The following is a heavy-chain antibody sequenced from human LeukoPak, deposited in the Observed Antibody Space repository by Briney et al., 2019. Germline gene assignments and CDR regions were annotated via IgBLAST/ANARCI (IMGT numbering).Heavy chain of an antibody. D-gene: IGHD3-10*01. CDR2: ISGSGGST. Sequence: GGSLRLSCAASGFTFSSYGLHWVRQAPGKGLEWVSAISGSGGSTYYADSVKGRFTISRDNSKNTLYLQMNSLRAEDTAVYYCAKVGWSRRGYFDYWGQGTLVTVSS. CDR3: AKVGWSRRGYFDY. V-gene: IGHV3-23*01. J-gene: IGHJ4*02. CDR1: GFTFSSYG.